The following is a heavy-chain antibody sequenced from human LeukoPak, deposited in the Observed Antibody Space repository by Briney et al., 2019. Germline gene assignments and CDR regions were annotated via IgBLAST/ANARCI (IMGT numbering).Heavy chain of an antibody. V-gene: IGHV1-18*01. J-gene: IGHJ4*02. CDR1: GYTFTSYG. D-gene: IGHD3-22*01. CDR3: ARGGNYYDSSGYLGY. Sequence: ASVKVSCKASGYTFTSYGISWVRQAPGQGLEWMGWISAYNGNTNYAQKLQGRVTMTTDTSTSTAYMELRSLRSDDTAVYYCARGGNYYDSSGYLGYWGQGNLVTVSS. CDR2: ISAYNGNT.